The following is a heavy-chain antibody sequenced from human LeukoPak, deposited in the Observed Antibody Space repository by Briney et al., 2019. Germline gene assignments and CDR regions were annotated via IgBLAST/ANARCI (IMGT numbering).Heavy chain of an antibody. Sequence: GGSLRLYCAASGFTFSSYEMNWVRQAPGQGLEWISYISSSGNTIYYADSVKGRFTISRDDAKNSLYLQMNSLRAEDTAVYYCARDQYNYGYVSWFDPWGQGTLVTVSS. CDR1: GFTFSSYE. D-gene: IGHD5-18*01. V-gene: IGHV3-48*03. CDR2: ISSSGNTI. CDR3: ARDQYNYGYVSWFDP. J-gene: IGHJ5*02.